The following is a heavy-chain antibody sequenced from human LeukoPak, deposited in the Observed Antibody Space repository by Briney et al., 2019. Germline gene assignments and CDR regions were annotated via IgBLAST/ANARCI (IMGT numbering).Heavy chain of an antibody. CDR2: IYYSGST. CDR3: ARNGAYCGGDCYPLFDY. Sequence: SETLSLTCAVYGGSFSGCYWGWIRQPPGKGLEWIGSIYYSGSTYYNPSLKSRVTISVDTSKNQFSLKLSSVTAADTAVYYCARNGAYCGGDCYPLFDYWGQGTLVTVSS. CDR1: GGSFSGCY. J-gene: IGHJ4*02. D-gene: IGHD2-21*02. V-gene: IGHV4-39*01.